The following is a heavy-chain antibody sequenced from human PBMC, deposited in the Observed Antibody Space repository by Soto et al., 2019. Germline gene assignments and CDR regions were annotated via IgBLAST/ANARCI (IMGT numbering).Heavy chain of an antibody. D-gene: IGHD6-19*01. J-gene: IGHJ4*01. CDR3: ARVAYGNGWIFDY. V-gene: IGHV3-7*01. Sequence: EVQLVESGGGLVQPGGSLRLSCAASGFTFSAYWMSWVRQAPGKGLEWVANIKQDGSEKYYVDPVKGRFTLSRDNAKNSLQLQMNSLRAEDTAIYFCARVAYGNGWIFDYWGQGTLVTVSS. CDR2: IKQDGSEK. CDR1: GFTFSAYW.